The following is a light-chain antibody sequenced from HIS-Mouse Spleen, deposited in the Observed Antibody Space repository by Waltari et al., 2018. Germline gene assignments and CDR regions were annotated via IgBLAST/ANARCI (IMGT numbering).Light chain of an antibody. V-gene: IGKV3-20*01. Sequence: EIVLTQSPGTLSLSPGERATLSCRASQSVSSSYLAWYQQKPGQAPRLLIYGASSRATGIPDRFSGSESGTDFTLTSSRLEPEDFAVYYCQQYGSSSTFGQGTRLEIK. CDR2: GAS. CDR1: QSVSSSY. CDR3: QQYGSSST. J-gene: IGKJ5*01.